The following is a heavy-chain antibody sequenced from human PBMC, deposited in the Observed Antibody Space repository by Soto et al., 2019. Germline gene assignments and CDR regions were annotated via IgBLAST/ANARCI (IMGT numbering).Heavy chain of an antibody. J-gene: IGHJ4*02. CDR1: GYSFTSYW. D-gene: IGHD5-12*01. CDR3: ARPSSAGTNVDRGDY. V-gene: IGHV5-51*01. CDR2: IYPGDSDT. Sequence: PGESLKISCKGSGYSFTSYWIGWVRQMPGKGLEWMGIIYPGDSDTRYSPSFQGQVTISADKSISTAYLQWSSLKASDTAMYYCARPSSAGTNVDRGDYWGQGTLVTVSS.